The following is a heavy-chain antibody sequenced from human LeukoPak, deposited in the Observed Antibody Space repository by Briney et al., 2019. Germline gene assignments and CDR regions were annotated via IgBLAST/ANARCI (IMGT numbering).Heavy chain of an antibody. V-gene: IGHV4-59*01. CDR3: ARTPGIAVAGEFDY. CDR1: GGSISSYY. J-gene: IGHJ4*02. CDR2: IYYSGST. Sequence: SETLSLTCTVSGGSISSYYWSWIRQPPGKGLEWIGYIYYSGSTNYNPSLKSRVTISVDTSKNQFSLKLSSVTAADTAVYYCARTPGIAVAGEFDYWGQGTLVTVSS. D-gene: IGHD6-19*01.